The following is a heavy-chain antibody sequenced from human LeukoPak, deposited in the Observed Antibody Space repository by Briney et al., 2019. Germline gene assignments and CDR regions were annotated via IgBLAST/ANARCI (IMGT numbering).Heavy chain of an antibody. J-gene: IGHJ4*02. CDR2: INTGNGNT. D-gene: IGHD3-22*01. CDR1: GYTFTSYA. Sequence: ASVKVSCKASGYTFTSYAMHWVRQAPGQRLEWMGWINTGNGNTKYSQEFQGRVTITRDTSANTAYMELSRLRSDDTAVYYCARDRKYYYDSSGYFDYWGQGTLVTVSS. CDR3: ARDRKYYYDSSGYFDY. V-gene: IGHV1-3*04.